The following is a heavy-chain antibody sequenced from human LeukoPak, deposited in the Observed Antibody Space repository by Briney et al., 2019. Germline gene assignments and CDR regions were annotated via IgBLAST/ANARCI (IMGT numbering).Heavy chain of an antibody. CDR2: IYYGGST. Sequence: PSGTLSLTCSVSGDSINSNYWSWMRQPPGKGLEWIGYIYYGGSTNHNPSLKSRVSMSVDTSKNQFSLNLSSVTAADTAVYYCARSEYYDFWSGFNWFDPWGQGTLVTVSS. D-gene: IGHD3-3*01. V-gene: IGHV4-59*01. CDR1: GDSINSNY. CDR3: ARSEYYDFWSGFNWFDP. J-gene: IGHJ5*02.